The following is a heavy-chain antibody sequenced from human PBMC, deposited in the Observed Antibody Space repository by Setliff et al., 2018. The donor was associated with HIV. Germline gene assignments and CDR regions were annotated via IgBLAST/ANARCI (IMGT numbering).Heavy chain of an antibody. D-gene: IGHD1-26*01. Sequence: PGGSLRLSCAASGFIFKNYDMNWVRQAPGKGLEWVSFISISGFTIHYGDSVKGRFTVSRDNTRNSLSLQLNSLQAEDTAVYYCARDGGSSPSPVSDYYYYYMDVWGKGTTVTV. CDR1: GFIFKNYD. CDR3: ARDGGSSPSPVSDYYYYYMDV. J-gene: IGHJ6*03. V-gene: IGHV3-48*03. CDR2: ISISGFTI.